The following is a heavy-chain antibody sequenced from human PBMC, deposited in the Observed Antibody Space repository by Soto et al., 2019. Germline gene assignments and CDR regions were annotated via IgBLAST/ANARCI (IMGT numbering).Heavy chain of an antibody. CDR3: ARDHLTYYYDSSGYYGMDV. D-gene: IGHD3-22*01. J-gene: IGHJ6*02. Sequence: ASVKVSCKASGYTFTGYYMHWVRQAPGQGLEWMGWINPNSGGTNYAQKFQGWVTMTRDTSISTAYMGLSRLRSDDTAVYYCARDHLTYYYDSSGYYGMDVWGQGTPVTVSS. CDR1: GYTFTGYY. CDR2: INPNSGGT. V-gene: IGHV1-2*04.